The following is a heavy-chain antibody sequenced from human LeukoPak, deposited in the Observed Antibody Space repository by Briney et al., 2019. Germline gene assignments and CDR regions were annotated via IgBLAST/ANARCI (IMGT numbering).Heavy chain of an antibody. CDR3: ARSLVVVIGLSRFDY. CDR1: GYTFTGYY. Sequence: ASVKVSCKASGYTFTGYYMHWVRQAPGQGLEWMGWINPNSGGTNYAQKFQGRVTMTRDTSISTAYMELSRLRSDDTAVYYCARSLVVVIGLSRFDYWGQGTLVTVSS. CDR2: INPNSGGT. D-gene: IGHD3-22*01. J-gene: IGHJ4*02. V-gene: IGHV1-2*02.